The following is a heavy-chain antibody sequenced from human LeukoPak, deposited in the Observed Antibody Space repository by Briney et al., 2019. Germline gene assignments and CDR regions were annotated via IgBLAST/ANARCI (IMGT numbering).Heavy chain of an antibody. V-gene: IGHV1-8*01. J-gene: IGHJ4*02. CDR2: MNPNSGNT. CDR3: ASDSHSSTWNYY. CDR1: GYTFTSYD. Sequence: ASVKVSCKASGYTFTSYDINWVRQATGQGLEWMGWMNPNSGNTGYAQKFQGRVTMTRNTSISTAYMELSSLRSEDTAVYYCASDSHSSTWNYYWGQGTLVTVSS. D-gene: IGHD6-13*01.